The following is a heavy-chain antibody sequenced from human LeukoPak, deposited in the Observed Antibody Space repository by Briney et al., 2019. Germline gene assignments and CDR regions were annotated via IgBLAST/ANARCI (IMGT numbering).Heavy chain of an antibody. Sequence: GGSLRLSCAASGFTFSTYSMNWVRQAPGKGLEWVSAISGSGGSTYYADSVKGRFTISRDNSKNTLYLQMNSLRAEDTAVYYCAKDQNNVGAAFDIWGQGTMVTVSS. CDR3: AKDQNNVGAAFDI. J-gene: IGHJ3*02. CDR1: GFTFSTYS. V-gene: IGHV3-23*01. CDR2: ISGSGGST. D-gene: IGHD3-10*01.